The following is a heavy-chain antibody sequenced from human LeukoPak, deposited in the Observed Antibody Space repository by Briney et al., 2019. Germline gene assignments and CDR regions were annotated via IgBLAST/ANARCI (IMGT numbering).Heavy chain of an antibody. Sequence: ASVTVSCKASGYTFTSYGISWVRQAPGQGLEWMGWISAYNGNTNYAQKLQGRVTMTTDTSTSTAYMELRSLRSDDTAVYYCARDPAPYYDFWSGYLYFDYWGQGTLVTVSS. J-gene: IGHJ4*02. CDR1: GYTFTSYG. V-gene: IGHV1-18*01. D-gene: IGHD3-3*01. CDR2: ISAYNGNT. CDR3: ARDPAPYYDFWSGYLYFDY.